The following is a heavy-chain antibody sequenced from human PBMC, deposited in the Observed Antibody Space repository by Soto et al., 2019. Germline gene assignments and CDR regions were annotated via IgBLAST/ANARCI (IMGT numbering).Heavy chain of an antibody. V-gene: IGHV1-8*01. CDR3: ARMASFGSLNWFDS. D-gene: IGHD3-10*01. J-gene: IGHJ5*01. Sequence: ASVKVCCKASGYSFTNNDVSWVRQATGQGLEWMGWMNPGSGDTGYAQKFQGRVTMTRDISIATAYLELSSLRSDDTAIYYCARMASFGSLNWFDSWGQGTLVTGSS. CDR1: GYSFTNND. CDR2: MNPGSGDT.